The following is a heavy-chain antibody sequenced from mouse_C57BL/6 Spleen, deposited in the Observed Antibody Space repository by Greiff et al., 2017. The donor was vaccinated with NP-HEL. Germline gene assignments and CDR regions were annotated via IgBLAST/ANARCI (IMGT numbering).Heavy chain of an antibody. V-gene: IGHV1-64*01. CDR2: IHPNSGST. J-gene: IGHJ4*01. CDR1: GYTFTSYW. D-gene: IGHD2-4*01. Sequence: VQLQQSGAELVKPGASVKLSCKASGYTFTSYWMHWVKQRPGQGLEWIGMIHPNSGSTNYNEKFKSKATLTVDKSSSTAYMQLSSLTSEDSAVYYCARSDYDGLDYAMDYWGQGTSVTVSS. CDR3: ARSDYDGLDYAMDY.